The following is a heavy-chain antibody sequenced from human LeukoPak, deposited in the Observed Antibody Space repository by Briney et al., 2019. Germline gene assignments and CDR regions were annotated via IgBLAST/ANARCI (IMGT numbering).Heavy chain of an antibody. Sequence: GGSMRLSCAASGFTFSDYYMSWIRQAPGKGLEWVSYISSSGSTIYYADSVKGRFTISRDNAKNSLYLQMNSLRAEDTAVYYCARWVAYCTNGVCFAFDIWGQGTMVTVSS. CDR3: ARWVAYCTNGVCFAFDI. CDR1: GFTFSDYY. V-gene: IGHV3-11*04. D-gene: IGHD2-8*01. J-gene: IGHJ3*02. CDR2: ISSSGSTI.